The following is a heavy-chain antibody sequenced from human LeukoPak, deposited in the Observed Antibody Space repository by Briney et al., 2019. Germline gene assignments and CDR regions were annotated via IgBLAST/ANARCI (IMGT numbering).Heavy chain of an antibody. CDR3: ARWNTVTAMDV. CDR2: INHSGST. Sequence: PSETLSLTCAVYGGSFSGYYWSWIRQPPGKGLEWIGEINHSGSTNYNLSLKSRVTISVDTSKNQFSLKLSSVTAADTAVYYCARWNTVTAMDVWGKGTTVTVSS. J-gene: IGHJ6*03. V-gene: IGHV4-34*01. D-gene: IGHD4-11*01. CDR1: GGSFSGYY.